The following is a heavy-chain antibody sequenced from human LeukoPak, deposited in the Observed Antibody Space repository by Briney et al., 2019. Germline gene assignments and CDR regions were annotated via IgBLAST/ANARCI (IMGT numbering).Heavy chain of an antibody. CDR2: ISWNSGSI. D-gene: IGHD3-10*01. CDR1: GFTFDDYA. J-gene: IGHJ4*02. Sequence: PGRSLRLSCAASGFTFDDYAMHWVRQAPGKGLEWVSGISWNSGSIGYAGSVKGRFTISRDNAKNSLYLQMNSLRAEDTAVYYCARHLNYYFDYWGQGTLVTVSS. CDR3: ARHLNYYFDY. V-gene: IGHV3-9*01.